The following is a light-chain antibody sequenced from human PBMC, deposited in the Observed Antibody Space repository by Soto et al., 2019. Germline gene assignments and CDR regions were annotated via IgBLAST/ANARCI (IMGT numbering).Light chain of an antibody. V-gene: IGLV2-8*01. CDR1: SSDVGSYDY. CDR3: SSYGGSGKSNYV. Sequence: QSALTQPPSASGSPGQSVTISCTGTSSDVGSYDYVSWYQQHPGKAPKLIISEVNKRPPGVPDRFSGSKSDNTASLTVSGRKAEDEDDYFGSSYGGSGKSNYVFGTGTKVTVL. CDR2: EVN. J-gene: IGLJ1*01.